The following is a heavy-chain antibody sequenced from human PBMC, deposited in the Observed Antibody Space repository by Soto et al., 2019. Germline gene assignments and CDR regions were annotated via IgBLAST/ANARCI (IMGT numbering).Heavy chain of an antibody. D-gene: IGHD5-18*01. CDR1: GLTFSSHA. CDR2: ISYDGSNK. J-gene: IGHJ3*02. V-gene: IGHV3-30-3*01. CDR3: ARGGGYSYGHDAFDI. Sequence: GGSLRLSCAPSGLTFSSHAMHWVRQAPGKGLEWVAFISYDGSNKYYGDSVKGRFTISRDNSKNTLSLQMNSLRTEDTTVYYCARGGGYSYGHDAFDIWGQGTLVTVSS.